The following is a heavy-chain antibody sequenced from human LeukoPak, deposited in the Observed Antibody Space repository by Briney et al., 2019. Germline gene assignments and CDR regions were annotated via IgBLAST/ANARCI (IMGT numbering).Heavy chain of an antibody. CDR2: ISYDGSNK. Sequence: PGRSLRLSCAASGFTFSSYGMHWVRQAPGKGLEWVAVISYDGSNKYYADSVKGRFAISRDNSKNTLYLQMNSLRAEDTAVYYCARAYGSYYYYGMDVWGQGTTVTVSS. CDR1: GFTFSSYG. D-gene: IGHD3-10*01. V-gene: IGHV3-30*03. J-gene: IGHJ6*02. CDR3: ARAYGSYYYYGMDV.